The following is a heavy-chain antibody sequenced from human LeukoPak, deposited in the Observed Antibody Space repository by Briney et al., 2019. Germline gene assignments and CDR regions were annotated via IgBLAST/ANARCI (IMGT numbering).Heavy chain of an antibody. CDR2: ISGSGGST. CDR3: AKALGLLVQWHLDY. V-gene: IGHV3-23*01. Sequence: GGSLRLSCAASGFTFSSYAMSWVRQAPGKGLEWVSAISGSGGSTYYADSVKGRFTISRDNSKNTLYLQMNSLRAEDTAVYYCAKALGLLVQWHLDYWGQGTLVTVSS. CDR1: GFTFSSYA. D-gene: IGHD6-19*01. J-gene: IGHJ4*02.